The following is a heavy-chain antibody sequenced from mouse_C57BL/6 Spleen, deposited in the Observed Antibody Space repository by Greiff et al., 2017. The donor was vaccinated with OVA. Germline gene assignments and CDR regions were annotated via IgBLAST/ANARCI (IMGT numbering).Heavy chain of an antibody. CDR1: GYTFTNYW. Sequence: QFQLQQSGAELVKPGASVKMSCKASGYTFTNYWITWVKQRPGQGLEWLGDIYPGSGSTNYNEKFKSKATLTVDPSSSTSYMQLSSLTSEDSAVYYCAREGNYYGSSYDYAMDYWGQGTSVTVSS. V-gene: IGHV1-55*01. CDR2: IYPGSGST. J-gene: IGHJ4*01. CDR3: AREGNYYGSSYDYAMDY. D-gene: IGHD1-1*01.